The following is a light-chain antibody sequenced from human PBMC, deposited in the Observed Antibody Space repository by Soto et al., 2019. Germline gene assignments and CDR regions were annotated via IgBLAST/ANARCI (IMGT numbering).Light chain of an antibody. Sequence: QSALTQPASVSGSPGQSITIPCTGTRSDVGGYNFVSWYQQYPGKAPKLMIYDVTNRPSGVSNRFSASKSGNTASLTISGLHAEDEAKYYCSSYTSSSTLVVFGGGTKLTVL. CDR2: DVT. CDR1: RSDVGGYNF. CDR3: SSYTSSSTLVV. J-gene: IGLJ2*01. V-gene: IGLV2-14*01.